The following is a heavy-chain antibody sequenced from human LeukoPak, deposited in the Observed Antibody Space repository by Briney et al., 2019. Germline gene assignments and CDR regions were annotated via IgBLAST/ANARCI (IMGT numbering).Heavy chain of an antibody. CDR2: IYYSGST. Sequence: SETLSLTCTVSGGSISSYYWSWIRQPPGKGVEWIGYIYYSGSTNYNPSLKSRVTISVDTSKNQFSLKLSSVTAADTAVYYCARSVSYYYDSSARGAFDIWGQGTMVTVSS. J-gene: IGHJ3*02. V-gene: IGHV4-59*01. D-gene: IGHD3-22*01. CDR3: ARSVSYYYDSSARGAFDI. CDR1: GGSISSYY.